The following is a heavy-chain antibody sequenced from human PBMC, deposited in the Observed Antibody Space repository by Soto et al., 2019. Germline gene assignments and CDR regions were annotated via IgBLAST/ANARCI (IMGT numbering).Heavy chain of an antibody. CDR2: IKSKTDGGTT. J-gene: IGHJ5*02. D-gene: IGHD2-15*01. CDR3: TTLCQDMPRYH. Sequence: GVSLGLSCAASGFTFSNAWMSWFRQAPGKGLEWVGRIKSKTDGGTTDYAAPVKGRFTISRDDSKNTLYLQMNSLKTEDTAVYYCTTLCQDMPRYHWGQGTLCSVSS. CDR1: GFTFSNAW. V-gene: IGHV3-15*01.